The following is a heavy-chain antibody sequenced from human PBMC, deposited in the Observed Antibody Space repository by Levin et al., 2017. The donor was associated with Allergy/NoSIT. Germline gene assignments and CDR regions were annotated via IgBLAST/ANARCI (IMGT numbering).Heavy chain of an antibody. D-gene: IGHD6-19*01. J-gene: IGHJ4*02. CDR2: IIPILGIA. V-gene: IGHV1-69*02. CDR1: GGTFSSYT. CDR3: ARAPTAVAGKGCLDY. Sequence: VASVKVSCKASGGTFSSYTISWVRQAPGQGLEWMGRIIPILGIANYAQKFQGRVTITADKSTSTAYMELSSLRSEDTAVYYCARAPTAVAGKGCLDYWGQGTLVTVSS.